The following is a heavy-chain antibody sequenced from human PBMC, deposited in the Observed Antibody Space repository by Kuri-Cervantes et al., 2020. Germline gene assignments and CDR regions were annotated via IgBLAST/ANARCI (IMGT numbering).Heavy chain of an antibody. CDR3: ARLLYFDQ. J-gene: IGHJ4*02. CDR2: IYSGGDT. V-gene: IGHV3-53*01. Sequence: GGSLRLSCAASGFTVSSNYMSWVRQAPGKGLEWVSVIYSGGDTYYAESVKGSFTISRDDSKNTLYLQMNSLRAEDTAVYYCARLLYFDQWGQGTLVTVSS. CDR1: GFTVSSNY.